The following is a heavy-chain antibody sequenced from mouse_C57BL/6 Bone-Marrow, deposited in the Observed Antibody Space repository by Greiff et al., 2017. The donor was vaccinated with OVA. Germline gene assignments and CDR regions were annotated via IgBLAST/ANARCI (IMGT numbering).Heavy chain of an antibody. D-gene: IGHD2-3*01. V-gene: IGHV6-6*01. CDR3: TTDGYYLYWDFDV. CDR2: IRNKANNHAT. CDR1: GFTFSDAW. Sequence: EVKLMESGGGLVQPGGSMKLSCAASGFTFSDAWMDWVRQPPEKGLEWVAEIRNKANNHATYYAESVKGRFTISRDDSKSSVYLQMNSLRAEDTGIYYCTTDGYYLYWDFDVWGTGTTVTVSS. J-gene: IGHJ1*03.